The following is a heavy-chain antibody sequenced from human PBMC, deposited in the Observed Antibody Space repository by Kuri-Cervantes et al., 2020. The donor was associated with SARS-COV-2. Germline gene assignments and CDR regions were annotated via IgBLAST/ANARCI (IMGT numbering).Heavy chain of an antibody. V-gene: IGHV1-18*01. CDR3: ARDSEGSSWPNYYFDY. CDR1: GYTFTSYG. CDR2: ISAYNGNT. D-gene: IGHD6-13*01. J-gene: IGHJ4*02. Sequence: ASVKVSCKASGYTFTSYGISWVRQAPGQGLEWMGWISAYNGNTNYAQKLQGRVTMTTDTSTSTVYMELSSLRSEDTAVYYCARDSEGSSWPNYYFDYWGQGTLVTVSS.